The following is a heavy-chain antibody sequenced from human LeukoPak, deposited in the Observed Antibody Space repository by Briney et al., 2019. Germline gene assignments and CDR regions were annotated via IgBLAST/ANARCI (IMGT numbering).Heavy chain of an antibody. CDR3: TREVRSAWASFDP. D-gene: IGHD1-26*01. CDR1: GGSINYYY. Sequence: SETLSLTCTAAGGSINYYYWSWIRQAPGKGLEWIGYIYSSGSTNYNASLKSRVTISVDDSKNEVSLKLRSVTAADAAVYDCTREVRSAWASFDPWGQGTLVIVSS. V-gene: IGHV4-59*01. CDR2: IYSSGST. J-gene: IGHJ5*02.